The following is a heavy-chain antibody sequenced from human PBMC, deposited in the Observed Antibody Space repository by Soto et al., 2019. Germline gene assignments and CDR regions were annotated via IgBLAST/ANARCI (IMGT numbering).Heavy chain of an antibody. CDR2: IYYSGST. V-gene: IGHV4-59*01. D-gene: IGHD5-18*01. J-gene: IGHJ6*03. CDR3: AREGYSYGPEYYHHYHMDV. Sequence: SETLFLTCTVSGGSISSYYWSWIRQPPGKGLEWIGYIYYSGSTNYNPSLKSRVTISVDTSKNQFSLKLSSVTAADTAVYYCAREGYSYGPEYYHHYHMDVWGQGTTVPVSS. CDR1: GGSISSYY.